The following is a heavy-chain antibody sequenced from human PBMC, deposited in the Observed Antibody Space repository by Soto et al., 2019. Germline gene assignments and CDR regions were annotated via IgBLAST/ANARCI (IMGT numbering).Heavy chain of an antibody. CDR2: IYYSGST. D-gene: IGHD6-19*01. CDR3: ARDRGSGWLDY. Sequence: SETLSLTCTVSGGSISSYYWSWIRQPPGKGLEWIGYIYYSGSTNYNPSLKSRVTISVDTSKNQFSLKLSSVTAADTAVYYCARDRGSGWLDYWGQGTLVTVS. CDR1: GGSISSYY. J-gene: IGHJ4*02. V-gene: IGHV4-59*01.